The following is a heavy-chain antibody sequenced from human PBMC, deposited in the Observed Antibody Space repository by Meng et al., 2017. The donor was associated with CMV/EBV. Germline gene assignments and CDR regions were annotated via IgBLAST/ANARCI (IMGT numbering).Heavy chain of an antibody. J-gene: IGHJ6*02. D-gene: IGHD6-13*01. CDR2: INPNSGGT. CDR3: AKEGAAAGLTNYYYGMDV. V-gene: IGHV1-2*02. Sequence: ASVTVSRLASGYTHTGYYMHWVRQAPGQGLEWMGWINPNSGGTNYAQKFQGRVTMTRDTSISTAYMELSRLRSDDTAVYYCAKEGAAAGLTNYYYGMDVWGQGTTVTVSS. CDR1: GYTHTGYY.